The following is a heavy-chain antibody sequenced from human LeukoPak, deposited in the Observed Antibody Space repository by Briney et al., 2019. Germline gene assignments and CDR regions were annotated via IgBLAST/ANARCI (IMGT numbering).Heavy chain of an antibody. V-gene: IGHV4-34*01. CDR1: GGSFSGYY. CDR3: ARDYYGSGRPFDY. D-gene: IGHD3-10*01. Sequence: SETLSLTCAVYGGSFSGYYWSWIRQPPGEGLEWIGEINHSGSTNYNPSLKSRVTISVDTSKNQFSLKLSSVTAADTAVYYCARDYYGSGRPFDYWGQGTLVTVSS. J-gene: IGHJ4*02. CDR2: INHSGST.